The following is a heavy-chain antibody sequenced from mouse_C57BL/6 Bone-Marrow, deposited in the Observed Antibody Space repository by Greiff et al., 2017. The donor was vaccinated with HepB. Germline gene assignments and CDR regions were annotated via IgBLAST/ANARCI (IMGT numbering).Heavy chain of an antibody. D-gene: IGHD1-1*01. J-gene: IGHJ4*01. V-gene: IGHV7-3*01. Sequence: DVMLVESGGGLVQPGGSLSLSCAASGFTFTDYYMSWVRQPPGKALEWLGFIRNKANGYTTEYSASVKGRFTISRDNSQSILYLQMNALRAEDSATYYCARYGGTTVVALYAMDYWGQGTSVTVSS. CDR1: GFTFTDYY. CDR3: ARYGGTTVVALYAMDY. CDR2: IRNKANGYTT.